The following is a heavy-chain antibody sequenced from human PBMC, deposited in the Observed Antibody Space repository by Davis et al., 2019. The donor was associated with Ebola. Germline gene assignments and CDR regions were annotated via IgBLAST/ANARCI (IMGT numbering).Heavy chain of an antibody. CDR2: ISGSGAST. CDR1: GFTFSSYA. V-gene: IGHV3-23*01. D-gene: IGHD3-3*01. J-gene: IGHJ4*02. CDR3: AKDINYDFWSGYRYY. Sequence: PGGSLRLSCAASGFTFSSYAMSWVRQAPGKGLEWVSAISGSGASTYYADSVKGRFTISRDNSKNTLYLQMNSLRAEDTAVYYCAKDINYDFWSGYRYYWGQGTLVTVSS.